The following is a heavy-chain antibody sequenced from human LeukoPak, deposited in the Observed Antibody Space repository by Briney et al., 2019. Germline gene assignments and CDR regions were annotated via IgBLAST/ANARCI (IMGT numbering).Heavy chain of an antibody. D-gene: IGHD5-24*01. J-gene: IGHJ4*02. Sequence: PGGSLRLSCAASGFTFSSYSMNWVRQAPGKGLEWVSYISSSSSTIYYADSVKGRFTISRDNAKNSPYLQMNSLRAEDTAAYYCARDPIDGYNLIGVDYWGQGTLVTVYS. CDR1: GFTFSSYS. CDR2: ISSSSSTI. V-gene: IGHV3-48*01. CDR3: ARDPIDGYNLIGVDY.